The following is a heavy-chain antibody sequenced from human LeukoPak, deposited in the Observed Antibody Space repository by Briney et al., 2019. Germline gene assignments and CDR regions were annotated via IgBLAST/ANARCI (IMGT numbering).Heavy chain of an antibody. D-gene: IGHD6-13*01. V-gene: IGHV3-30-3*01. J-gene: IGHJ6*02. CDR1: GFTFSSYA. CDR2: ISYDGSNK. Sequence: GGSLRLSCAASGFTFSSYAMHWVRQAPGKGLEWVAVISYDGSNKYYADSVKGRFTISRDNSKNTLYLQMNSLRAEDTAVYYCAREGVAAAVIGYYYYGMDVWGQGTTVTVSS. CDR3: AREGVAAAVIGYYYYGMDV.